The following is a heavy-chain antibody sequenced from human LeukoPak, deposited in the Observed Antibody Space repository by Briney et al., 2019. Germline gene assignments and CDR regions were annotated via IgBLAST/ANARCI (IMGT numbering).Heavy chain of an antibody. CDR2: ISSSGSTI. CDR1: GFTFSDYY. CDR3: ATRGNYYDSSGYRI. D-gene: IGHD3-22*01. Sequence: PGGSLRLSCAASGFTFSDYYMSWIRQAPGKGLEWVSYISSSGSTIYYADSVKGRFTISRDNAKNSLYLQMNSLRAEDTAVYYCATRGNYYDSSGYRIWGQGTLVTVSS. J-gene: IGHJ4*02. V-gene: IGHV3-11*01.